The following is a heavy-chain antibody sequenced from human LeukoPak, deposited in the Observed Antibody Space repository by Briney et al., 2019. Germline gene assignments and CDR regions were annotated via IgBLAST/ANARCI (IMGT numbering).Heavy chain of an antibody. CDR3: ARAGELWSSSWYGDYYYGMDV. D-gene: IGHD6-13*01. J-gene: IGHJ6*02. CDR1: GGSISSYY. CDR2: IYYSGST. Sequence: PSETLSLTCTVSGGSISSYYWSWIRQPPGKGLEWIGYIYYSGSTTYNPSLKSRVTISVDTSKNQFSLKLSSVTAADTAVYYCARAGELWSSSWYGDYYYGMDVWGQGTTVTVSS. V-gene: IGHV4-59*01.